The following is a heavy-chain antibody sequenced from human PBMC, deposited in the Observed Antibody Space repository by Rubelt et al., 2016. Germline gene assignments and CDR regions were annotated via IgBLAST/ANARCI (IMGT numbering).Heavy chain of an antibody. CDR3: AKVGSGGFDY. D-gene: IGHD3-10*01. CDR2: LHWNGGRK. Sequence: EVQLVESGGGLVKPGGSLRLSCAASGFTFDDYGMSWVRQAPGKGLEWVSGLHWNGGRKGYADPGKGRFTISRDNAKNSLDMKSNSLRAEDTAVYYRAKVGSGGFDYWGQGTLVTVSS. V-gene: IGHV3-20*04. CDR1: GFTFDDYG. J-gene: IGHJ4*02.